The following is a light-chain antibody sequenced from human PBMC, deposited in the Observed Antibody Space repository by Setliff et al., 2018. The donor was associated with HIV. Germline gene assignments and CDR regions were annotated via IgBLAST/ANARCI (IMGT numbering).Light chain of an antibody. CDR2: EVN. J-gene: IGLJ2*01. CDR3: SSYAGRNTLV. CDR1: SSDVGGYNY. V-gene: IGLV2-8*01. Sequence: QSVLTQPPSASGSPGQSVTISCTGTSSDVGGYNYLSWYQQHPGKAPKLMIFEVNKRPSGVPDRFSGSKSGNTASLTVSGLQVADEADYYCSSYAGRNTLVFGGGTKVTVL.